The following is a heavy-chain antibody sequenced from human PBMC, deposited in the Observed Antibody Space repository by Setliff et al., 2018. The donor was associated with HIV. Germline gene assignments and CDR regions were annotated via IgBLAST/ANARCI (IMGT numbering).Heavy chain of an antibody. J-gene: IGHJ3*02. CDR3: ARTRGAGGPFDI. V-gene: IGHV4-31*03. Sequence: SETLSLTCTVSGGSFSSGGYYWSWIRQHPGKGLEWIGYIDYSGSTYNNPSLKSRITMSIDTSKNQFSLKLSSVTAADTAVYYCARTRGAGGPFDIWGQGTMVTVSS. CDR1: GGSFSSGGYY. D-gene: IGHD2-8*02. CDR2: IDYSGST.